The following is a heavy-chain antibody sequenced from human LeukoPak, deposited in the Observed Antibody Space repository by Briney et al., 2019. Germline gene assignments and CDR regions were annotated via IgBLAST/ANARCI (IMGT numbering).Heavy chain of an antibody. CDR1: GFTFSSYG. Sequence: GGSLRLSCAASGFTFSSYGMHWVRQAPGKGLEWVAVIWYDGSNKYYADSVKGRFTISRDNSKNTLYLQMNSLRAEDTAVYYCAREAVVVPAAIGYFQRWGQGTLVTVSS. CDR3: AREAVVVPAAIGYFQR. V-gene: IGHV3-33*01. CDR2: IWYDGSNK. J-gene: IGHJ1*01. D-gene: IGHD2-2*02.